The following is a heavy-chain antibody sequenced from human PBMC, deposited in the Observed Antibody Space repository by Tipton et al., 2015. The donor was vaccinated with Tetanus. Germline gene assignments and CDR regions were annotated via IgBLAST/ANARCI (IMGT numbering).Heavy chain of an antibody. D-gene: IGHD3-3*02. CDR2: ITYSRTT. Sequence: TLSLTCTVSGASISSNTYYWGWIRQPPGKGLEWIGKITYSRTTNYNSSLKSRVTMSLDTSTSQFSLSLTSATAADTAVYYCARERIRLIGEVVFRFFDVWGRGTLVTVSS. CDR3: ARERIRLIGEVVFRFFDV. V-gene: IGHV4-39*07. CDR1: GASISSNTYY. J-gene: IGHJ2*01.